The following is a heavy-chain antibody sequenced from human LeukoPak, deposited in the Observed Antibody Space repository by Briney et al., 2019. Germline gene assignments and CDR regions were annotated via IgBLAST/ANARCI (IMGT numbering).Heavy chain of an antibody. Sequence: GGSLRLSCAASGFTVSNNYMTWVRQAPGKGLEWVSGISGSGGNTYYADSVKGRFTISRDNSKNTLYLQMNSLRADDTAVYHCAKDWSCSSASCRFDYWGQGTLVTVSS. J-gene: IGHJ4*02. CDR2: ISGSGGNT. CDR1: GFTVSNNY. CDR3: AKDWSCSSASCRFDY. V-gene: IGHV3-23*01. D-gene: IGHD2-2*01.